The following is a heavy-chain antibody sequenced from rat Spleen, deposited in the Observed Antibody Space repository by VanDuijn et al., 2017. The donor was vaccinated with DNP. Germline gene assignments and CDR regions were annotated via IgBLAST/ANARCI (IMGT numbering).Heavy chain of an antibody. D-gene: IGHD5-1*01. Sequence: EVQLQESGPGLVKPSQSLSLTCSVTGYSITSNYKWSWIRKFPGDKLEWMGYINGAGTTNYNPSVKSRISITRDTSKNQFFLQVNSVTPEDSATYYCAIQLGVFDYWGQGVMVTVSS. J-gene: IGHJ2*01. V-gene: IGHV3-3*01. CDR2: INGAGTT. CDR3: AIQLGVFDY. CDR1: GYSITSNYK.